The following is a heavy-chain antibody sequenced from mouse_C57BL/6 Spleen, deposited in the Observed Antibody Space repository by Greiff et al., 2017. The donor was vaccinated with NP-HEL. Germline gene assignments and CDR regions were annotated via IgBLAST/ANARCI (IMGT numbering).Heavy chain of an antibody. V-gene: IGHV2-3*01. CDR3: AKERVLRRGFAMDY. J-gene: IGHJ4*01. Sequence: VKVVESGPGLVAPSQSLSITCTVSGFSLTSYGVSWVRQPPGKGLEWLGVIWGDGSTNYHSALISRLSISKDNSKSQVFLKLNSLQTDDTATYYCAKERVLRRGFAMDYWGQGTSVTVSS. CDR2: IWGDGST. D-gene: IGHD1-1*01. CDR1: GFSLTSYG.